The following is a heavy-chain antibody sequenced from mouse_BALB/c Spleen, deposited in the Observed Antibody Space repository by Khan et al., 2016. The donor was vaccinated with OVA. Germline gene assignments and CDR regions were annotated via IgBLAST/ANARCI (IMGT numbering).Heavy chain of an antibody. CDR2: ISSGGRYT. CDR1: GFTFSSYG. J-gene: IGHJ4*01. V-gene: IGHV5-6*01. CDR3: ARAYYGNDYYAMDY. Sequence: VQLQQSGGDLVKPGGSLKVSCAASGFTFSSYGMSWVRQTPDKRLEWVATISSGGRYTYFPDSVKGRFTISRDNAKNTLCLQMTSLKSEDTAMYYCARAYYGNDYYAMDYWGQGTSVTVSS. D-gene: IGHD2-10*01.